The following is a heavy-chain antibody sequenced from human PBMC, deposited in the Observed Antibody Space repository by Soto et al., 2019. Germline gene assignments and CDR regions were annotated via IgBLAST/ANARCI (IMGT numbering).Heavy chain of an antibody. CDR2: IFYSGST. CDR3: ARHLVVAATTYNWFDL. Sequence: SETLSLTCTVSGGSISSSSYYWGWIRQLPGKGLEWIGSIFYSGSTYYNPSPRSRVTIYIDSSKNQFSLKLSSVTAADTAVYYCARHLVVAATTYNWFDLWGQGTRATVS. CDR1: GGSISSSSYY. V-gene: IGHV4-39*01. D-gene: IGHD2-15*01. J-gene: IGHJ5*02.